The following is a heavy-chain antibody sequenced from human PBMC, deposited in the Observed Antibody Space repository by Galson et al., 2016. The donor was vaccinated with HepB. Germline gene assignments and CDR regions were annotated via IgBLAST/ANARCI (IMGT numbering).Heavy chain of an antibody. V-gene: IGHV3-30*18. CDR2: DSMDGRRK. CDR3: AKRHEYCPPVGCSVDY. J-gene: IGHJ4*02. CDR1: EFSFSYYG. Sequence: SLRLSCAASEFSFSYYGMHWVRQAAGKGLEWVAADSMDGRRKFYSDSVKGRFTISRDNSNNMLFLQMDSLRPDDTAVYYCAKRHEYCPPVGCSVDYWGQGTLVSVSS. D-gene: IGHD2/OR15-2a*01.